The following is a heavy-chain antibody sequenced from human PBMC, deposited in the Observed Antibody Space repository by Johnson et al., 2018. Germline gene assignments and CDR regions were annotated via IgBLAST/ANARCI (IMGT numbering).Heavy chain of an antibody. Sequence: QVQLVQSGGGVVQPGRSLRLSCAASGFTFSTYAMHWVRQAPGKGLEWVSVISYDESNKDYADSVKGRFTIYRDNSKNTLYLEMNGLRVEDTAVYYCAKEDRPTLRPAAYFRHWGQGTLVTVSS. J-gene: IGHJ1*01. CDR2: ISYDESNK. D-gene: IGHD2-15*01. V-gene: IGHV3-30*18. CDR1: GFTFSTYA. CDR3: AKEDRPTLRPAAYFRH.